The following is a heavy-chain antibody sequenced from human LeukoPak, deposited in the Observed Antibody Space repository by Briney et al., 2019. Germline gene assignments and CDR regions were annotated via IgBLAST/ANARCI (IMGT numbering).Heavy chain of an antibody. J-gene: IGHJ4*02. V-gene: IGHV4-34*01. CDR1: GGSISSGGYY. CDR2: INHSGST. D-gene: IGHD3-10*01. CDR3: ATTNVLLWFGELSKTAYFDY. Sequence: SETLSLTCAVSGGSISSGGYYWSWIRQPPGKGLEWIGEINHSGSTNYNPSLKSRVTILVDTSKNQFSLKLSSVTAADTAVYYCATTNVLLWFGELSKTAYFDYWGQGTLVTVSS.